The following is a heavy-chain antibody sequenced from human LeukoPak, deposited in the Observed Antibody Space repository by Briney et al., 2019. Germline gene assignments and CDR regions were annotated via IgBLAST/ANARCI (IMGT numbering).Heavy chain of an antibody. CDR3: ARGYCSGGSCYLGYYYYYYMDV. V-gene: IGHV4-59*01. Sequence: SETLSLTCTVSGGSIKNYYWTWVRQPPGKGLEWIGYIYYTGSTTYNPSLKSRVTISVDTSKSQFSLKLSSVTAADTAVYYCARGYCSGGSCYLGYYYYYYMDVWGKGTTVTVSS. CDR2: IYYTGST. D-gene: IGHD2-15*01. J-gene: IGHJ6*03. CDR1: GGSIKNYY.